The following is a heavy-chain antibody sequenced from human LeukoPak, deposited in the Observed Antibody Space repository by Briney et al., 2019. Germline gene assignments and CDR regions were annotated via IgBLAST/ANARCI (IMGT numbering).Heavy chain of an antibody. CDR3: ATNQGGRYYGYWYFDL. Sequence: SQTLSLTCTVSGGSINSGNSYWSWIRQPAGKGLEWLGRIYTTGSTNYNPSLKSRVTISVDTSKNQFSLKLSSVTAADTAVYYCATNQGGRYYGYWYFDLWGRGTLVTVSS. D-gene: IGHD1-26*01. CDR1: GGSINSGNSY. J-gene: IGHJ2*01. CDR2: IYTTGST. V-gene: IGHV4-61*02.